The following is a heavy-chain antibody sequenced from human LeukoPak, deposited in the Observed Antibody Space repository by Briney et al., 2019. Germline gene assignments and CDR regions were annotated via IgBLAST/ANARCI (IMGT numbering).Heavy chain of an antibody. CDR3: AKDGRRGDSYYFDY. CDR2: ISWNSGSI. D-gene: IGHD3-16*01. V-gene: IGHV3-9*01. Sequence: PGRSLRLSCAASGFTFDDYAMHWVRQAPGKGLEWVSGISWNSGSIGYADSVKGQFTISRDNAKNSLYLQMNSLRAEDTALYYCAKDGRRGDSYYFDYWGQGTLVTVSS. J-gene: IGHJ4*02. CDR1: GFTFDDYA.